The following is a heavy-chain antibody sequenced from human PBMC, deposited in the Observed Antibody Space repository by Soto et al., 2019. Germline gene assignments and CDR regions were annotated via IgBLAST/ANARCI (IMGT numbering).Heavy chain of an antibody. CDR2: IDYRGST. CDR1: DGSIISSSDF. J-gene: IGHJ5*02. Sequence: SETLSLTSGVSDGSIISSSDFWTWIRQPPGKGLEWIGSIDYRGSTYSNPSLKNRVAISVDTSKNHFSLKLVSVTAADTALYYCSRRAPEGFDPWGKGTLVTVSS. CDR3: SRRAPEGFDP. V-gene: IGHV4-39*02.